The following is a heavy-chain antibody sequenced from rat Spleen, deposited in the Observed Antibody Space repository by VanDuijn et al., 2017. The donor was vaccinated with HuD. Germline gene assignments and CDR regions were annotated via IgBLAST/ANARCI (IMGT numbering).Heavy chain of an antibody. V-gene: IGHV2-43*01. CDR3: ARDRPSSGFDY. CDR1: GFSLSYYH. J-gene: IGHJ2*01. D-gene: IGHD4-3*01. CDR2: FWTGGTT. Sequence: QVQLKESGPGLVQPSQTLSLACTVSGFSLSYYHVHWVRQPSGKGLEWMGVFWTGGTTEYNSVLRSRLKITRDTSRGQVFLEMNSLQTEDTATYYCARDRPSSGFDYWGQGVMVTVSS.